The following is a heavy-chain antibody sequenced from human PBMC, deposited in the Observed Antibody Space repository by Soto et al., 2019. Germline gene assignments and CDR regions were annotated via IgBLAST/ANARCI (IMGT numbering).Heavy chain of an antibody. CDR1: GGSISSYY. Sequence: SETLSLTCTVSGGSISSYYWSWIRQPPGKGLEWIGYIYYSGSTNYNPSLKSRVTISVDTSKNQFSLKLSSVTAADTAVYYCARVYYYYYYMDVWGKGTTVTVSS. CDR2: IYYSGST. CDR3: ARVYYYYYYMDV. J-gene: IGHJ6*03. V-gene: IGHV4-59*01.